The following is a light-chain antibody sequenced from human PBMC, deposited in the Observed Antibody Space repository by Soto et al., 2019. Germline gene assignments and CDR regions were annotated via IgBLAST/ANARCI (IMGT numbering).Light chain of an antibody. V-gene: IGKV1-39*01. CDR2: GAS. CDR1: QSIDKY. CDR3: QQTYSTPQP. J-gene: IGKJ5*01. Sequence: DIHETDSPSSLSAFVGDRVTITCRTSQSIDKYLNWYHHDPGKAHRXLINGASSLQSGVPSRFSGSGSATDFTITISGLRPEDCETYYGQQTYSTPQPFGQGTRLEIK.